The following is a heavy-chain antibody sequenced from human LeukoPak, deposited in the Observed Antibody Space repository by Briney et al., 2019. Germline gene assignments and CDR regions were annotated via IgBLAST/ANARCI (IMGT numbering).Heavy chain of an antibody. Sequence: ASVKVSCKVSGYTLTELSMHWVRQAPGKGLEWMGGFDPEDGETIYAQKFQGRVTMTEDTSTDTAYMELSSLRSEDTAVYYCATVVVVPAAPESAEYFQHWGQGTLVTVSS. CDR1: GYTLTELS. CDR3: ATVVVVPAAPESAEYFQH. CDR2: FDPEDGET. D-gene: IGHD2-2*01. J-gene: IGHJ1*01. V-gene: IGHV1-24*01.